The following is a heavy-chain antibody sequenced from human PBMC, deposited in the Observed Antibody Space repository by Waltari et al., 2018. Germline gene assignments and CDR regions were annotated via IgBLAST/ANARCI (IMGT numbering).Heavy chain of an antibody. CDR2: VNTNTGNP. CDR3: AIDIPRGYDFWSGYEGPLWFDP. Sequence: QVQLVQSGSELKKPGASVKVSCKASGYTFTSYAMNWVRQAPGQGLEWMGWVNTNTGNPTYAQGFTGRFVFSLDTSVSTAYLQISSLKAEDTAVYYCAIDIPRGYDFWSGYEGPLWFDPWGQGTLVTVSS. J-gene: IGHJ5*02. V-gene: IGHV7-4-1*02. D-gene: IGHD3-3*01. CDR1: GYTFTSYA.